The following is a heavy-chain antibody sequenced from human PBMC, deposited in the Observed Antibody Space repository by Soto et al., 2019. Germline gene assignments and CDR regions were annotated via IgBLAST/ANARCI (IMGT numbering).Heavy chain of an antibody. CDR2: IYSGGST. Sequence: EVQLVETGGGWIHPGGSLILSCAASGFTVSSNYMSWVRQAPGKGLEWVSVIYSGGSTYYADSVKGRFTISRDNAKNTLYLQMNSLRAEDTAVYYCAREDSSGYLDLWGRGTLVTVSS. CDR3: AREDSSGYLDL. V-gene: IGHV3-53*02. CDR1: GFTVSSNY. D-gene: IGHD3-22*01. J-gene: IGHJ2*01.